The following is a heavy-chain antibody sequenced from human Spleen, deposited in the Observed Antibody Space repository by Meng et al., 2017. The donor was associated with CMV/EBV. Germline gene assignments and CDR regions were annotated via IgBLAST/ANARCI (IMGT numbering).Heavy chain of an antibody. J-gene: IGHJ4*02. CDR1: GGSFSGYY. V-gene: IGHV4-34*01. Sequence: SQTLSLTCAVYGGSFSGYYWSWIRQPPRKGLEWIGEINHSGSTNYNPSLKSRVTISVDTSKNQFSLKLSSVTAADTAVYYCARVILTTTRYYFDYWGQGALVTVSS. CDR3: ARVILTTTRYYFDY. D-gene: IGHD1-1*01. CDR2: INHSGST.